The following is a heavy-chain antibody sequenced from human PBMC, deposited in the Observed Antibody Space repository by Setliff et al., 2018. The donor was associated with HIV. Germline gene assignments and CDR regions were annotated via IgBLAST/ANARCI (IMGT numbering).Heavy chain of an antibody. Sequence: SETLSLTCTVSGGSIRSSSYYWGWIRQPPGKGLEWIGHIYYKGKTDYNPSLKSRLIISIDRSNNQFSLRLSSVTAADTAVYYCATVRGDDPKTYPNFDYWGPGVLVTVSS. D-gene: IGHD4-4*01. CDR3: ATVRGDDPKTYPNFDY. J-gene: IGHJ4*02. CDR2: IYYKGKT. CDR1: GGSIRSSSYY. V-gene: IGHV4-61*05.